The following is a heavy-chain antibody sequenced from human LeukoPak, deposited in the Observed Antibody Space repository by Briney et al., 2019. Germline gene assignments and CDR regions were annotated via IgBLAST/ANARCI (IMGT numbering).Heavy chain of an antibody. D-gene: IGHD1-26*01. Sequence: GGSLRLSCAASGFTFSTYSMNWVRQAPGKGLEWVSSISSGSGYIYYADSVKGRFTISRDNAKNSLYLQMNSLRAEDTAVYYCTRDSGGYYALDYCGQGTLVTVSS. CDR3: TRDSGGYYALDY. V-gene: IGHV3-21*01. CDR1: GFTFSTYS. CDR2: ISSGSGYI. J-gene: IGHJ4*02.